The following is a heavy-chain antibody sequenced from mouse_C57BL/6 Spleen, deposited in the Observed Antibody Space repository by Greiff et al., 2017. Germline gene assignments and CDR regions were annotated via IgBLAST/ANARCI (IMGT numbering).Heavy chain of an antibody. J-gene: IGHJ1*03. CDR3: ARCGYYGSSYGYFDV. CDR2: INPNNGGT. CDR1: GYTFTDYN. D-gene: IGHD1-1*01. V-gene: IGHV1-18*01. Sequence: VQLQQSGPELVKPGASVKIPCKASGYTFTDYNMDWVKQSHGKSLEWIGDINPNNGGTIYNQKFKGKATLTVDKSSSTAYMELRSLTSEDTAVYYCARCGYYGSSYGYFDVWGTGTTVTVSS.